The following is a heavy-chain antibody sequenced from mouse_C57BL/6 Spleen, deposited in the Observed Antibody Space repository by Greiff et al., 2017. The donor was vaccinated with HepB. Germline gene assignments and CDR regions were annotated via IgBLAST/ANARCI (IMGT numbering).Heavy chain of an antibody. CDR2: IRSKSNNYAT. Sequence: EVQLVESGGGLVQPKGSLKLSCAASGFSFNTYAMNWVRQAPGKGVEWVARIRSKSNNYATYYADSVKDRFTISRDDSESMLYLQMNNLKTEDTAMYYCVRHDRGYWGAMDYWGQGTSVTVSS. D-gene: IGHD2-3*01. CDR3: VRHDRGYWGAMDY. J-gene: IGHJ4*01. V-gene: IGHV10-1*01. CDR1: GFSFNTYA.